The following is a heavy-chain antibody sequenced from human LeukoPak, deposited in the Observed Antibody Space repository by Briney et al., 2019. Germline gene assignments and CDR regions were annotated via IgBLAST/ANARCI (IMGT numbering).Heavy chain of an antibody. V-gene: IGHV3-53*01. CDR1: GFTVITND. CDR2: LYSDGNT. J-gene: IGHJ4*02. CDR3: ARGVEPLAANTLAY. Sequence: GGSLRLSCAASGFTVITNDMTWVRQAPGKGPEWVSVLYSDGNTKYADSVQGQFTISRDNSKDTLYLEMNSLSPDDTAVYYCARGVEPLAANTLAYWGQGTLVTVSS. D-gene: IGHD1-14*01.